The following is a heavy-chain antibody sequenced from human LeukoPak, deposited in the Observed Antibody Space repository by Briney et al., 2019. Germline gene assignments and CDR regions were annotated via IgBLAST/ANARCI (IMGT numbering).Heavy chain of an antibody. V-gene: IGHV3-30*03. CDR1: GFTFSSYG. CDR2: ISYDGSNK. D-gene: IGHD3-16*01. J-gene: IGHJ4*02. Sequence: GSLRLSCAASGFTFSSYGMHWVRQAPGKGLEWVAVISYDGSNKYYADSVKGRFTISRDNSINALYLQMNSLRLEDTAVYYCVGEIGPRSFDYWGQGTLVTVSS. CDR3: VGEIGPRSFDY.